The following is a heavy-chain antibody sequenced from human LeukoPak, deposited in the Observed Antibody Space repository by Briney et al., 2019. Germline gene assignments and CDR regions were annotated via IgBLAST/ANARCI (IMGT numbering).Heavy chain of an antibody. J-gene: IGHJ5*02. CDR1: GYTFTGYY. V-gene: IGHV1-2*02. CDR2: INPNSGGT. D-gene: IGHD1-1*01. Sequence: WASVKVSCKASGYTFTGYYMHWVRQAPGQGLEWMGWINPNSGGTNYAQKFQGRVTMTRDTSISTAYMELSRLRSDDTAVYYCARANEALNWFDPWGQGTLVTVSS. CDR3: ARANEALNWFDP.